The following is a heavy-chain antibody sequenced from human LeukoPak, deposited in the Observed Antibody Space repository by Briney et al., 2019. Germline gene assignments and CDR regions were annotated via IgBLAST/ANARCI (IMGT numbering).Heavy chain of an antibody. D-gene: IGHD3-10*01. V-gene: IGHV4-31*03. CDR3: ARSWFGEQQPSDY. CDR1: GGSISSGGYY. CDR2: IYYSGST. Sequence: PSQTLSLTCTVSGGSISSGGYYWSWIRQHPGKGLEWIGYIYYSGSTYYNPSLKSRVTISVDTSKNQFALKLSSVTAADTAVYYCARSWFGEQQPSDYWGQGTLVTVSS. J-gene: IGHJ4*02.